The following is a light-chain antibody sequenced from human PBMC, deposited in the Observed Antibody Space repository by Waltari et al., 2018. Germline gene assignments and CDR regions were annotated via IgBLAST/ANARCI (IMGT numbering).Light chain of an antibody. Sequence: DIVMTQSPLSLPVTPGEPASISCRSSQSPLHSNGYNYLDWYLQKPGQSPQILIYLGSNRASGVPDRFSGSGSGTDFTLKISRVEAEDAGVYYCMEALQSVTFGQGTRLEIK. CDR2: LGS. CDR3: MEALQSVT. V-gene: IGKV2-28*01. CDR1: QSPLHSNGYNY. J-gene: IGKJ5*01.